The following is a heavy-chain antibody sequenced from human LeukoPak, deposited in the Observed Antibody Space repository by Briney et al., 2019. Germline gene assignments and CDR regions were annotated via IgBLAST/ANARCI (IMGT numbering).Heavy chain of an antibody. V-gene: IGHV4-59*01. CDR1: GGSISSYY. D-gene: IGHD1-26*01. CDR2: IYYSGST. Sequence: PSETLSLTCTVSGGSISSYYWSWTRQPPGKGLEWIGYIYYSGSTNYNPSLKSRVTISVDTSKNQFSLKLSSVTAADTAVYYCARGLGGSYFFLYYYYGMDVWGQGTTVTVSS. CDR3: ARGLGGSYFFLYYYYGMDV. J-gene: IGHJ6*02.